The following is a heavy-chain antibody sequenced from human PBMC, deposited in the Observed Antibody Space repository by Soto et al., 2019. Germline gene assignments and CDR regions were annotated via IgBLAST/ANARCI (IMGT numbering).Heavy chain of an antibody. CDR3: ARGLNFITIFGVVILGFDY. D-gene: IGHD3-3*01. J-gene: IGHJ4*02. Sequence: SETLSLTCAVYGGSFSGYYWSWIRQPPGKGLEWIGEINHSGSTNYNPSLKSRVTISVDTSKNQFSLKLSSVTAADTAVYYCARGLNFITIFGVVILGFDYWGQGTLVTVSS. CDR2: INHSGST. CDR1: GGSFSGYY. V-gene: IGHV4-34*01.